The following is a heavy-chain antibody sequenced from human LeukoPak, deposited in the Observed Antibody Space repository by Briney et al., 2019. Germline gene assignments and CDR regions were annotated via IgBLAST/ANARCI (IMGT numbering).Heavy chain of an antibody. CDR2: IWYDGSNK. D-gene: IGHD6-13*01. CDR3: ARDAMSYSSSWYTRDYFDY. J-gene: IGHJ4*02. CDR1: GFTFSSYG. V-gene: IGHV3-33*01. Sequence: GGSLRLSCAASGFTFSSYGMHWVRQAPGKWLEWVAVIWYDGSNKYYADSVKGRFTISRDNSKNTLYLQMNSLRAEDTAVYYCARDAMSYSSSWYTRDYFDYWGQGTLVTVSS.